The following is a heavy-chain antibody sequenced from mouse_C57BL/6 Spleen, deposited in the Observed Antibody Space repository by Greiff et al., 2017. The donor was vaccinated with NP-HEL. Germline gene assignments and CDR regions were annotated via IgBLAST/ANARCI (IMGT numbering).Heavy chain of an antibody. CDR3: TRYYHYDVDY. CDR2: IDPEDGDT. J-gene: IGHJ2*01. D-gene: IGHD2-4*01. V-gene: IGHV14-4*01. CDR1: GFNIKDDY. Sequence: EVQLQQSGAELVRPGASVKLSCTASGFNIKDDYMHWVKQRTEQGLEWIGWIDPEDGDTEYASKFQGKATITADTSSNTAYLQLSSLTSEDTAVYYCTRYYHYDVDYWGQGTTLTVSS.